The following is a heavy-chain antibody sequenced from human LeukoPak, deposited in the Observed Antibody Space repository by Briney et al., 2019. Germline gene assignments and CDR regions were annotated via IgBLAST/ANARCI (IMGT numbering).Heavy chain of an antibody. CDR3: ARVPEAVAETYYFDY. D-gene: IGHD6-19*01. CDR1: GGSVSNYF. J-gene: IGHJ4*02. CDR2: IHHSGRT. V-gene: IGHV4-59*02. Sequence: SETLSLTCTVSGGSVSNYFWSWIRQPPGKGLEWIGNIHHSGRTYYNPSVKSRVTISLDTSKNQFSLKLTSVTAADTAVYYCARVPEAVAETYYFDYWGQGTLVTVSS.